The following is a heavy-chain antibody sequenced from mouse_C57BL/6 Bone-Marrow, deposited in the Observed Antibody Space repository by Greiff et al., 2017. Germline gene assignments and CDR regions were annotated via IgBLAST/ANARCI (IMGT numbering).Heavy chain of an antibody. CDR3: ARDGYDGYVDY. V-gene: IGHV1-64*01. Sequence: VQLQQPGAELVKPGASVKLSCKASGYTFTSYWMHWVKQRPGQGLAWIGMIHPNSGSTNYNEKFKSKATLTVDKSSSTAYMQLRSLTSEDSAVYFCARDGYDGYVDYWGQGTSVTVSA. CDR1: GYTFTSYW. D-gene: IGHD2-3*01. J-gene: IGHJ4*01. CDR2: IHPNSGST.